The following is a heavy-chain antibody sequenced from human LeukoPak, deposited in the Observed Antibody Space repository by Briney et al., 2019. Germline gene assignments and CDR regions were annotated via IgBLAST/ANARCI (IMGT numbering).Heavy chain of an antibody. Sequence: ASVKVSCKASGYTFTGYYMHWVRQAPGQGLEWMGWINPNSGGTNYAQKFQGRVTMTRDASISTAYMELSRLRSDDTAVYYRARPQPGYCSGGSCPPDWFDPWGQGTLVTVSS. CDR1: GYTFTGYY. J-gene: IGHJ5*02. V-gene: IGHV1-2*02. CDR3: ARPQPGYCSGGSCPPDWFDP. CDR2: INPNSGGT. D-gene: IGHD2-15*01.